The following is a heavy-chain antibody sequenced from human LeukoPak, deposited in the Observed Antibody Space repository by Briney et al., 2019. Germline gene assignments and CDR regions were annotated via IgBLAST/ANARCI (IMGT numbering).Heavy chain of an antibody. J-gene: IGHJ4*02. CDR2: INPNSGGT. V-gene: IGHV1-2*06. Sequence: ASVKVSCKASGYTFTGYYMHWVRQAPGQGLEWMGRINPNSGGTSYAQKFQGRVTMTRDTSISTAYMELSRLRSDDTAVYYCARDQGSLTRSWYTGYWGQGTQVTVSS. D-gene: IGHD6-13*01. CDR1: GYTFTGYY. CDR3: ARDQGSLTRSWYTGY.